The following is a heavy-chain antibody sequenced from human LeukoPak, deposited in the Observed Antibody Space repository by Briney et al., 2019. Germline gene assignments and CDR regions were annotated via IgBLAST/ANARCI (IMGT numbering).Heavy chain of an antibody. D-gene: IGHD4-11*01. CDR2: IYYNGDT. J-gene: IGHJ3*01. Sequence: SETLSLTCTVSSGSISSTTYYWAWIRQPPGKGLEWIGSIYYNGDTYYNPSLKSRVIISADTSKNQFSLKLTSVAAADTAAYYCARGPNTAGNYRAFDLWGQGTKVTVSS. V-gene: IGHV4-39*07. CDR1: SGSISSTTYY. CDR3: ARGPNTAGNYRAFDL.